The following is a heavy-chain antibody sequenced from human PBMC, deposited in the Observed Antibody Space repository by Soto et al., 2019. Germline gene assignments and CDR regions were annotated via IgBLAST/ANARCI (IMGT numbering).Heavy chain of an antibody. CDR3: ARRDMLTGYVYFDY. D-gene: IGHD3-9*01. V-gene: IGHV1-8*01. Sequence: ASVKVSCKASGYTFTSYDINWVRQATGQGLEWMGWMNPNSGNTGYAQKFQGRVTMTRNTSISTAYMELSSLRSEDTAVYYCARRDMLTGYVYFDYWGQGTQVTVSS. CDR1: GYTFTSYD. CDR2: MNPNSGNT. J-gene: IGHJ4*02.